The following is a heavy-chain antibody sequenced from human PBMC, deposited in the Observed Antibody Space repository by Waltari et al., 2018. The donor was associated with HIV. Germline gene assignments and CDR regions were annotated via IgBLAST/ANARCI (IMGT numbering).Heavy chain of an antibody. CDR1: GGPFSGYY. D-gene: IGHD2-2*02. CDR3: ARARYCSSTRCYTKGRRNSFYYYALDV. J-gene: IGHJ6*02. CDR2: INHRGST. Sequence: QVQLQQWGAGLLKPSETLSLTCAVYGGPFSGYYWSWILQPPGKGLEWIGEINHRGSTNYNPSLKSRVIISVDTSMNQFSLKLSSGTAADTAVYYCARARYCSSTRCYTKGRRNSFYYYALDVWGQGTTVTVSS. V-gene: IGHV4-34*01.